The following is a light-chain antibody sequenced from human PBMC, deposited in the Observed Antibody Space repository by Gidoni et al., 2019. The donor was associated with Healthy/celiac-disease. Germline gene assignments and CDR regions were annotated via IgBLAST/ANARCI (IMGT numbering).Light chain of an antibody. CDR2: AAS. J-gene: IGKJ2*02. Sequence: DIQMTQSPSSLSASVGDRVTITCRASQSISSYLNWYQQKPGKAPKLLIYAASSLQSGVPSRLSGSGSGTDCTLTISRLQPEDFATYYCQQSYSTPPCTFGQGTKLEIK. CDR3: QQSYSTPPCT. CDR1: QSISSY. V-gene: IGKV1-39*01.